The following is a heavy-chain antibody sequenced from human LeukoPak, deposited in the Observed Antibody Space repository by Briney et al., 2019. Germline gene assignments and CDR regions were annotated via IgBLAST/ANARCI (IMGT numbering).Heavy chain of an antibody. CDR1: EFSLRSYS. V-gene: IGHV3-48*01. CDR2: INSGSSTI. D-gene: IGHD1-1*01. CDR3: ARVLLERPGIDSFDM. J-gene: IGHJ3*02. Sequence: GGSLRLSCGASEFSLRSYSMDWVRQAPGKGLEWVPHINSGSSTIYYADSVKGRFTISRDNAGNSLYLHMNGLRAEDTAVYYCARVLLERPGIDSFDMWGQGTMVTVSS.